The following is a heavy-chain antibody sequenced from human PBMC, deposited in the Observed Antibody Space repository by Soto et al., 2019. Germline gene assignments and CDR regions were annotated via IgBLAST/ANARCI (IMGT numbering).Heavy chain of an antibody. J-gene: IGHJ5*02. CDR1: GFTFSSYA. CDR2: ISGSGGST. CDR3: GKGDFWRGYPEP. Sequence: EVQLLESGGGLVQPGGSLRLSCAASGFTFSSYAMSWVRQAPGKGLELVAAISGSGGSTYYADSGKARFTISRDTSKNPLYLQMNSLRAEDTGVYYCGKGDFWRGYPEPWGRGTLVSVSS. D-gene: IGHD3-3*01. V-gene: IGHV3-23*01.